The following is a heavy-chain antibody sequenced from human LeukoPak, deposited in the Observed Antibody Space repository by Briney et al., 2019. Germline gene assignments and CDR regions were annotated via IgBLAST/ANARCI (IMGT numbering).Heavy chain of an antibody. D-gene: IGHD6-13*01. J-gene: IGHJ4*02. Sequence: QAGGSLRLSCAASGFTFSSYAMHWVRQAPGKGLEWVAVISYDGSNKYYADPVKGRFIISRDNSKNTLFLQMNSLRAEDTAVYYCARDPGRFGSSPRYWGQGTLVTVSS. CDR2: ISYDGSNK. CDR3: ARDPGRFGSSPRY. CDR1: GFTFSSYA. V-gene: IGHV3-30*04.